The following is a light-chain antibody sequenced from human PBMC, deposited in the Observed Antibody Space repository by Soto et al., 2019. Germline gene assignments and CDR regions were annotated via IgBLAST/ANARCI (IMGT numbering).Light chain of an antibody. J-gene: IGKJ4*01. CDR2: GAS. CDR3: LQYNAYPLT. Sequence: EILLTQSPGTLSLSPGERATLSCRASQSVSSTYLSWYQLKPGQAPRLLIYGASTRATGIPDRFSGSGSGTDFTLTISRLEPEDFAVYYCLQYNAYPLTFGGGTKVEIK. V-gene: IGKV3-20*01. CDR1: QSVSSTY.